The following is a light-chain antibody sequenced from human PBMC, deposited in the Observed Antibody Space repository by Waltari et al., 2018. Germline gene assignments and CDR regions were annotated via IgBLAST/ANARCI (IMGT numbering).Light chain of an antibody. CDR3: QQTYSTPPWT. J-gene: IGKJ1*01. V-gene: IGKV1-39*01. CDR2: AAS. CDR1: QDISSY. Sequence: DIQMTQSPSSLSASVGDRVTITWRASQDISSYLNCYQQQPGKAPKLLIYAASSLQSGVPSKFSGSGSGTDFTLTISSLQPEDFATYYCQQTYSTPPWTFGQGTKVEIK.